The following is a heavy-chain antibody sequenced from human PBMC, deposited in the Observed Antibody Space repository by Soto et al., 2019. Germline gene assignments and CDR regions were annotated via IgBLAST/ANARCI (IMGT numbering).Heavy chain of an antibody. V-gene: IGHV4-39*01. J-gene: IGHJ4*02. Sequence: SETLSLTCTVSGGSISSSSYYWCWIRHPPGKGLEWIGSIYYSGSTYYNPSLKSRVTISVDTSKNQFSLKLSSVTASDTAVYYCARHRYYYDSSGSSFDYWGQGTLVTVSS. CDR3: ARHRYYYDSSGSSFDY. CDR1: GGSISSSSYY. CDR2: IYYSGST. D-gene: IGHD3-22*01.